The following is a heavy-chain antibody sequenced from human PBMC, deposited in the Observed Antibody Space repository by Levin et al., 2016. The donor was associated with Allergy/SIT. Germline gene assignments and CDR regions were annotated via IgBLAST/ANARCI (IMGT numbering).Heavy chain of an antibody. V-gene: IGHV4-59*13. D-gene: IGHD3-10*01. CDR2: IYYSGST. Sequence: SETLSLTCTVSGGSIATYYWSWIRQPPGKGLDWIGYIYYSGSTDYNPSLKSRVSISMDTSKNQFSLRLTSVTAADTAVYYCARVGDGFDRWGQGTLVTVSS. CDR3: ARVGDGFDR. J-gene: IGHJ4*02. CDR1: GGSIATYY.